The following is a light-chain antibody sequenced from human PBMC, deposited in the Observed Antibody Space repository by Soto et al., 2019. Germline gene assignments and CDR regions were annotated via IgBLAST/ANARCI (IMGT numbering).Light chain of an antibody. V-gene: IGLV2-14*01. J-gene: IGLJ3*02. CDR3: SSYTSSSTLVV. Sequence: QSALTQPASVSGSPGQSITISCTGTSSDIGGYNYVSWYQQHPGKAPKLMIYEVTNRPSGVSNRFSGSKSAYTASLTITGLQAEDEADYYCSSYTSSSTLVVFGGGTKLTVL. CDR1: SSDIGGYNY. CDR2: EVT.